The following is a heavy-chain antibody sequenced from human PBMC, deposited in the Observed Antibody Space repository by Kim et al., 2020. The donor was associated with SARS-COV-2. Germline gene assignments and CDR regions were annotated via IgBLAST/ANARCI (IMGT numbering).Heavy chain of an antibody. J-gene: IGHJ4*02. CDR1: GGSISSGGYY. D-gene: IGHD3-10*01. CDR2: IYYSGST. Sequence: SETLSLTCTVSGGSISSGGYYWSWIRQHPGKGLEWIGYIYYSGSTYYNPSLKSRVTISVDTSKNQFSLKLSSVTAADTAVYYCARVREQWFRELKWGQGTLVTVSS. CDR3: ARVREQWFRELK. V-gene: IGHV4-31*03.